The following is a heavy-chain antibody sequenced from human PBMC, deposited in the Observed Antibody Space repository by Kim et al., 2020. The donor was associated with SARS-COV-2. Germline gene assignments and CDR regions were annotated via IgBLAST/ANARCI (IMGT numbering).Heavy chain of an antibody. D-gene: IGHD6-19*01. V-gene: IGHV3-23*01. CDR3: AKPISIAVAGSYDY. CDR1: GFTFSSYA. J-gene: IGHJ4*02. Sequence: GGSLRLSCAASGFTFSSYAMSWVRQAPGKGLEWVSAISGSGGSTYYADSVKGRFTISRDNSKNTLYLQMNSLRAEDTAVYYCAKPISIAVAGSYDYWGQGTLVTVSS. CDR2: ISGSGGST.